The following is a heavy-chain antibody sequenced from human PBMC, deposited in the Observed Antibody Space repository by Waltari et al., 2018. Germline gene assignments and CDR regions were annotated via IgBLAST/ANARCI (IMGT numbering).Heavy chain of an antibody. J-gene: IGHJ6*03. Sequence: QVQLQESGPGLVKPSETLSLTCAVSGYSISSGYYWGWIRQPPGKGLEGIGSIYHSGSTYYNPSRKSRVTISVDTSKNQFSLKLSSVTAADTAVYYCARAVVVVAAHRGYYYYMDVWGKGTTVTVSS. CDR2: IYHSGST. D-gene: IGHD2-15*01. CDR3: ARAVVVVAAHRGYYYYMDV. V-gene: IGHV4-38-2*01. CDR1: GYSISSGYY.